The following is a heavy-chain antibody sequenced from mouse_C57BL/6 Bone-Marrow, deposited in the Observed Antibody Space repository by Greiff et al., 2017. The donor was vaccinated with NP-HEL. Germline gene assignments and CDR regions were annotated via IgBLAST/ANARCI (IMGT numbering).Heavy chain of an antibody. CDR2: IHPNSGST. J-gene: IGHJ2*01. CDR3: AREATGHCDY. CDR1: GYTFTSYW. V-gene: IGHV1-64*01. Sequence: QVQLQQPGAELVKPGASVKLSCKASGYTFTSYWMHWVKQRPGQGLEWIGMIHPNSGSTNYNEKLKSKATLSVDKSSRTAYMQLSSLTSEDSAVYYCAREATGHCDYWCQGTTLTVSS. D-gene: IGHD4-1*02.